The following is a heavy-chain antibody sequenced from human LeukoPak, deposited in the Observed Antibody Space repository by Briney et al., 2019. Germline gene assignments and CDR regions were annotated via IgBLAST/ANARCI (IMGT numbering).Heavy chain of an antibody. J-gene: IGHJ6*03. CDR1: GSTFEDHG. D-gene: IGHD3-3*01. V-gene: IGHV3-21*01. Sequence: GGSLRLSCAASGSTFEDHGGTWVRQAPGKGLEWVSSISSSSSYIYYADSVKGRFTISRDNAKNSLYLQMNSLRAEDTAVYYCARDQEPYYDFWSGYRYYYMDVWGKGTTVTVSS. CDR2: ISSSSSYI. CDR3: ARDQEPYYDFWSGYRYYYMDV.